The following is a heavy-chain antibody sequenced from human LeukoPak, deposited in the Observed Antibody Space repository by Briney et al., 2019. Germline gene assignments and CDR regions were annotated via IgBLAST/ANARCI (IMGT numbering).Heavy chain of an antibody. CDR2: ISSSSSYI. J-gene: IGHJ4*02. CDR1: GFTFSSYS. D-gene: IGHD6-19*01. Sequence: GGSLRLSCAASGFTFSSYSMNWVRQAPGKGLEWVSSISSSSSYIYYADSVKGRFTISRDNAKNSLYLQMNSLRAEDTAVYYCARDEIRSIAVAGSDYWGQGTLVTVSS. V-gene: IGHV3-21*01. CDR3: ARDEIRSIAVAGSDY.